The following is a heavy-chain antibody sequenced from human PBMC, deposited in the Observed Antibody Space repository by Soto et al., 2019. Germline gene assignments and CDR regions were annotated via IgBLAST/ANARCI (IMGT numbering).Heavy chain of an antibody. CDR1: GYTFTSHG. J-gene: IGHJ6*03. CDR2: ISAYNGDT. Sequence: QVQLVQSGGEVRKPGASVKVSCKASGYTFTSHGISWVRQAPGQGLEWMGWISAYNGDTNYAQKLQGRVTVTTDRATITAYMELTSLRSEDTAVYYCARMVRGSNIDYYHYRDVWGKGTTVTVSS. D-gene: IGHD3-10*01. CDR3: ARMVRGSNIDYYHYRDV. V-gene: IGHV1-18*01.